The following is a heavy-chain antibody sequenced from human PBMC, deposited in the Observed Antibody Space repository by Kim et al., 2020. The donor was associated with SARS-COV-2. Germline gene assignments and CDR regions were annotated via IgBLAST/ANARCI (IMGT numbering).Heavy chain of an antibody. J-gene: IGHJ4*02. V-gene: IGHV3-7*03. Sequence: GGSLRLSCGASGFTFNTLWMTWVRQAPGQGPECVANINPHGSDKYYVDSVKGRFTISRDNAKNSLYLQMNSLRVEDTAVYYCATDLNWGGHWGQGILVTVSS. CDR1: GFTFNTLW. CDR2: INPHGSDK. CDR3: ATDLNWGGH. D-gene: IGHD7-27*01.